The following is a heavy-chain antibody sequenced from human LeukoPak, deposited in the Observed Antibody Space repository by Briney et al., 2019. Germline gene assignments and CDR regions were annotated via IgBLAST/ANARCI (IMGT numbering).Heavy chain of an antibody. CDR3: ARALRYFDWLSTSPEYNWFDP. CDR2: ISSSSSTI. CDR1: GINLNSYS. J-gene: IGHJ5*02. Sequence: GSLRPSFAAFGINLNSYSKNWGRQAPGEGLEWVSYISSSSSTIYYADSVKGRFTISRDNAKNSLYLQMNSLRAEDTAVYYCARALRYFDWLSTSPEYNWFDPWGQGTLVTVSS. D-gene: IGHD3-9*01. V-gene: IGHV3-48*01.